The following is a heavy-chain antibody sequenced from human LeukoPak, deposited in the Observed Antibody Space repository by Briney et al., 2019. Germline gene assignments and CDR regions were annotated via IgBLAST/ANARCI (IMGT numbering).Heavy chain of an antibody. CDR1: EFNVSNYW. CDR2: INGDGSDT. V-gene: IGHV3-74*03. CDR3: ARWDPGMAAFDL. D-gene: IGHD5-18*01. Sequence: PGGSLRLSCAASEFNVSNYWMHWIRQAPGTGPMWVSRINGDGSDTKYADSVKGGLTISRDNAKNTLYLHMKSLRAEDTALYWCARWDPGMAAFDLWGQGTLVTVSS. J-gene: IGHJ4*02.